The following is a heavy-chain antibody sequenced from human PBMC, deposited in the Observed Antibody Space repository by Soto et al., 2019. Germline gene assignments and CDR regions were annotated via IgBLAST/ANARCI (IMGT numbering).Heavy chain of an antibody. CDR3: ARGGSSDWQVALDI. J-gene: IGHJ3*02. Sequence: QVQQQPWGAGLLKPAETLSLTCAVYAGSFSHSYWNWISQAPGKGLEWIGKIKHSGSRNYNPPLRCRVSISVDMSKYQFSLRLTSVTAADTAVYYCARGGSSDWQVALDIWGPGTMFTVSS. V-gene: IGHV4-34*01. CDR2: IKHSGSR. D-gene: IGHD6-19*01. CDR1: AGSFSHSY.